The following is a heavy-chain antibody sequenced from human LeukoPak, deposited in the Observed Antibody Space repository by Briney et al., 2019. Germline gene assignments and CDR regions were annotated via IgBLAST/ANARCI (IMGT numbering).Heavy chain of an antibody. CDR3: AKLTYSSTSGGVGV. CDR2: IYTSGST. Sequence: KPSETLSLTCTVSGGSISSYSWSWIRQPAGKGLEWIGRIYTSGSTKYNPSLTSRVTMSVDTSKNQFSLKLSSVTAADTAVYYCAKLTYSSTSGGVGVWGQGTTVTVSS. V-gene: IGHV4-4*07. J-gene: IGHJ6*02. CDR1: GGSISSYS. D-gene: IGHD6-13*01.